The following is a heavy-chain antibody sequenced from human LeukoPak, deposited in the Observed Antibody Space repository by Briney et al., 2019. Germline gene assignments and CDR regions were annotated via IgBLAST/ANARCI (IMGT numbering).Heavy chain of an antibody. Sequence: TGRSLRLSCAASGFTFSSYAMHWVRQAPGKGLEWVAVISYDGSNKYYADSVKGRFTISRDNSKNTLYLQMNSLRAEDTAVYYCASLSPLDDSSGYYYVTNPEMDYWGQGTLVTVSS. CDR1: GFTFSSYA. V-gene: IGHV3-30*04. CDR3: ASLSPLDDSSGYYYVTNPEMDY. CDR2: ISYDGSNK. D-gene: IGHD3-22*01. J-gene: IGHJ4*02.